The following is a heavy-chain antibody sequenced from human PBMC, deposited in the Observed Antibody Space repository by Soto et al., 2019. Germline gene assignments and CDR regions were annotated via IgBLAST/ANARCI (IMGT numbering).Heavy chain of an antibody. V-gene: IGHV4-34*01. Sequence: SETLSLTCAVYGGSFSGYYWSWIRQPPGKGLEWIGEINHSGSTNYNPSLKSRVTISVDTSKNQFSLKLSSVTAADTAVYYCARGSGYCSGGSCYGPLRAFKGWFDPWGQGTLVTVSS. CDR1: GGSFSGYY. CDR3: ARGSGYCSGGSCYGPLRAFKGWFDP. D-gene: IGHD2-15*01. CDR2: INHSGST. J-gene: IGHJ5*02.